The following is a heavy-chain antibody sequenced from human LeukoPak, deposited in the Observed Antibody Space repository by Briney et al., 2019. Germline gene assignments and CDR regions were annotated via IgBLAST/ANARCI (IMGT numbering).Heavy chain of an antibody. Sequence: SVKVSCKASGFTFTSSAMQWVRQAPGQGLEWMGGIIPIFGTANYAQKFQGRVTITADESTSTAYMELSSLRSEDTAVYYCARSVDTAMVTGWFDPWGQGTLVTVSS. CDR1: GFTFTSSA. CDR2: IIPIFGTA. D-gene: IGHD5-18*01. J-gene: IGHJ5*02. V-gene: IGHV1-69*13. CDR3: ARSVDTAMVTGWFDP.